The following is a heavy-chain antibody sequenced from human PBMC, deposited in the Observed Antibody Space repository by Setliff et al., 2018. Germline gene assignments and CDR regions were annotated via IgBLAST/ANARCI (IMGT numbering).Heavy chain of an antibody. CDR3: GRAGKPYAIDI. CDR2: IKGDGSEK. CDR1: GFTFGIYW. V-gene: IGHV3-7*04. Sequence: HPGGSLSLSCSVSGFTFGIYWMSWVRQAPGKGLEWVANIKGDGSEKYYVDSVKGRFAVSRDNAKNSLFLQMDSLTVEDTAVYYCGRAGKPYAIDIWGQGTMVTVSS. J-gene: IGHJ3*02.